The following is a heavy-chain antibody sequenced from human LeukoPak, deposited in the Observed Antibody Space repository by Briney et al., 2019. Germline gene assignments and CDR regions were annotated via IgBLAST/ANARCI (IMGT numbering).Heavy chain of an antibody. V-gene: IGHV5-51*01. Sequence: GESLKISCKASGYNFTNHWVAWVRQSPGEGLEWMDIIWPDDSDTRYSPSFQGLVTISVDKSIGTAHLQWRSLKASDTALYFCARHSDVTLDLWGQGTLVIVSS. CDR1: GYNFTNHW. CDR2: IWPDDSDT. J-gene: IGHJ5*02. CDR3: ARHSDVTLDL.